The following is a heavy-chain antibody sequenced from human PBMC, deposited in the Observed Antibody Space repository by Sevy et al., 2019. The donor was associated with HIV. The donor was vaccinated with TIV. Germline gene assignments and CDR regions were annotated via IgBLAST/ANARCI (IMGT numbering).Heavy chain of an antibody. CDR1: GFTFSSYS. CDR3: ARDLEYGVGLNPHYYYGMDV. J-gene: IGHJ6*02. CDR2: ISSSSSYI. V-gene: IGHV3-21*01. D-gene: IGHD4-17*01. Sequence: GGSLRLSCAASGFTFSSYSMNWVRQAPGKGLEWVSSISSSSSYIYYADSVKGRFTISRDNAKNSLYLQMNSLRAEDTAVYYCARDLEYGVGLNPHYYYGMDVWGQGTTVTVSS.